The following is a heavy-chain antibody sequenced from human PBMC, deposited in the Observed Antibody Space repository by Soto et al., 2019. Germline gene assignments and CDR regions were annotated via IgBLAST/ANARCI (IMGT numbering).Heavy chain of an antibody. D-gene: IGHD2-2*01. CDR2: IKQDGSEK. V-gene: IGHV3-7*05. CDR3: PTDSISSKDYYGMDV. Sequence: PGGALRLPCASSGVPFSSYWMSWVRQAPEKGLEWVANIKQDGSEKYYVDSVKGRFTISRGNAKNALYLQMNSLRAEDTAVYYCPTDSISSKDYYGMDVWGQGTRVTLSS. J-gene: IGHJ6*02. CDR1: GVPFSSYW.